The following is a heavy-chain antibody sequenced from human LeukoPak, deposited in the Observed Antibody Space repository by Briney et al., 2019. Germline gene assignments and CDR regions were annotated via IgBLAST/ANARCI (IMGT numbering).Heavy chain of an antibody. CDR2: INANSGDT. J-gene: IGHJ4*02. CDR1: GHTFTGYY. V-gene: IGHV1-2*02. D-gene: IGHD1-26*01. CDR3: AREVGRGFDY. Sequence: EASVKVSCKASGHTFTGYYMHWVRQAPGQGLEWMGWINANSGDTNYAQKFQGRVTMTTDTSTSTAYMEVRSLRSDDTAVYYCAREVGRGFDYWGQGTLVTVSS.